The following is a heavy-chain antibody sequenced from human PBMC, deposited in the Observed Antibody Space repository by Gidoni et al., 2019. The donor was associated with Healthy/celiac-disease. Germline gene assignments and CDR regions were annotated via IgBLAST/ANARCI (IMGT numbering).Heavy chain of an antibody. V-gene: IGHV1-18*01. J-gene: IGHJ4*02. CDR2: ISAYNGNT. Sequence: GESPGQGLEWMGWISAYNGNTNYAQKLQGRVTMTTDTSTSTAYMELRSLRSDDTAVYYCARSPPEVAITLFDYWGQGTLVTVSS. D-gene: IGHD5-12*01. CDR3: ARSPPEVAITLFDY.